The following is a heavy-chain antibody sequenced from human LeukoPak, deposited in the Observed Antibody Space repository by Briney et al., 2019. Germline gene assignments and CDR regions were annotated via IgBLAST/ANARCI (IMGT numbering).Heavy chain of an antibody. CDR1: GGSFSGYY. D-gene: IGHD3-22*01. V-gene: IGHV4-34*01. J-gene: IGHJ4*02. Sequence: SETLPLTCAVYGGSFSGYYWSWIRQPPGKGLEWIGEINHSGSTNYNPSLKSRVTISVDTSKNQFSLKLSSVTAADTAVYYCARGRWRYDSSGYYYDYWGQGTLVTVSS. CDR3: ARGRWRYDSSGYYYDY. CDR2: INHSGST.